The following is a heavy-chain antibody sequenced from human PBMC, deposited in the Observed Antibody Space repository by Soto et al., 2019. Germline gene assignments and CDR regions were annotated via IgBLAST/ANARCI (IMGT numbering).Heavy chain of an antibody. CDR3: AKDRGSCSSTSCSTGNFDY. CDR2: ISGSGGST. J-gene: IGHJ4*02. CDR1: GFTFSSYA. V-gene: IGHV3-23*01. Sequence: GSLRLSCAASGFTFSSYAMSWVRQAPGKGLEWVSAISGSGGSTYYADSVKGRFTISRDNSKNTLYLQMNSLRAEDTAVYYCAKDRGSCSSTSCSTGNFDYWGQGTLVTVSS. D-gene: IGHD2-2*01.